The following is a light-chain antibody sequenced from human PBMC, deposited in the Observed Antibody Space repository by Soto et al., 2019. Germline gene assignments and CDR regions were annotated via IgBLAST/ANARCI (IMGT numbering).Light chain of an antibody. CDR1: QSISSY. Sequence: DIQMTQSPSSLSASVGDRVTITCRASQSISSYLNWYQQKPGKAPKLLIYAAYSLQSGVPSRFSGSGSGTDFTLTISSLQPEDCATYYCQQSYSTLYTFGQGTKLEIK. CDR3: QQSYSTLYT. CDR2: AAY. J-gene: IGKJ2*01. V-gene: IGKV1-39*01.